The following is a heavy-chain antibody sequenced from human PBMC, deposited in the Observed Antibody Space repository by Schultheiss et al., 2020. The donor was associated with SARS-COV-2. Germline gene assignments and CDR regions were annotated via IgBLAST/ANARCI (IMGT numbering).Heavy chain of an antibody. J-gene: IGHJ6*02. D-gene: IGHD2-2*03. Sequence: GSLRLSCAASGFTFSSYGMHWVRQAPGKGLEWVAVIWYDGSNKYYADSVKGRFTISRDNSKNTLYLQMNSLRAEDTAVYYCARNPGYCSSTSCYQYYYGMDVWGQGTTVTVSS. V-gene: IGHV3-33*01. CDR2: IWYDGSNK. CDR1: GFTFSSYG. CDR3: ARNPGYCSSTSCYQYYYGMDV.